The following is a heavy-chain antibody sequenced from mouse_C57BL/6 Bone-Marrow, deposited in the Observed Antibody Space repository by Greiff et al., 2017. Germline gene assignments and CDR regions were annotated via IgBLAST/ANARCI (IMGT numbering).Heavy chain of an antibody. CDR1: GYTFTDYY. Sequence: QVQLPQSGAELVKPGASVKISCKASGYTFTDYYLNWVKQRPGQGLEWIGKIGPGSGSTYYNEQFKGKATLTADKSSSTDYMQLSSLASEDSAVDFCGIMDYWGQGTTLTVSS. CDR2: IGPGSGST. J-gene: IGHJ2*01. V-gene: IGHV1-77*01. CDR3: GIMDY.